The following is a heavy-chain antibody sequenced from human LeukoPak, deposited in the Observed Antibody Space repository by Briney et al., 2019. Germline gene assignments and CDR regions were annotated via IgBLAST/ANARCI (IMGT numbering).Heavy chain of an antibody. CDR3: ARVGAYGSGSYLSWLDY. J-gene: IGHJ4*02. V-gene: IGHV4-59*01. CDR2: IYYSGST. CDR1: GGSISSYY. D-gene: IGHD3-10*01. Sequence: KTSETLSLTCTVSGGSISSYYWSWIRQPPGKGLGWIGYIYYSGSTNYNPSLKSRVTISVDTSKNQFSLKLSSVTAADTAVYYCARVGAYGSGSYLSWLDYWGQGTLVTVSS.